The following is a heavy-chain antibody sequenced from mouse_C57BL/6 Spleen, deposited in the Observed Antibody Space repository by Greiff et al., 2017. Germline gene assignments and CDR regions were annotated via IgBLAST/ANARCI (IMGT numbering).Heavy chain of an antibody. J-gene: IGHJ2*01. CDR2: ISYDGSN. Sequence: EVKLQESGPGLVKPSQSLSLTCSVTGYSITSGYYWNWIRQFPGNKLEWMGYISYDGSNNYNPSLKNRISITRDTSKNQFFLKLNSVTTEDTATYYCARDYYGTFDYWGQGTTLTVSS. D-gene: IGHD1-1*01. CDR1: GYSITSGYY. V-gene: IGHV3-6*01. CDR3: ARDYYGTFDY.